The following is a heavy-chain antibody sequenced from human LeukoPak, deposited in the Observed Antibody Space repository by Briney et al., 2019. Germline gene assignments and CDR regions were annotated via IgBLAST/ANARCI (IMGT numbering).Heavy chain of an antibody. CDR3: ARGAVDSGSYYYYYYYYYMDV. V-gene: IGHV3-48*03. CDR2: ISSSGSTI. D-gene: IGHD1-26*01. CDR1: GFTFSSYE. J-gene: IGHJ6*03. Sequence: PGGSLRLSCAASGFTFSSYEMNWVRQAPGKGLEWVSYISSSGSTIYYADSVKGRFTISRDNAKNSLYLQMNSLRAEDTAVYYCARGAVDSGSYYYYYYYYYMDVWGKGTTVTISS.